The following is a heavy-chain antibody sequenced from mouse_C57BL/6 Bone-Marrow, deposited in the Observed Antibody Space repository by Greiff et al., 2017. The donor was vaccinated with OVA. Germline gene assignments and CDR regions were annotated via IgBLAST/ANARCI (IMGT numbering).Heavy chain of an antibody. CDR1: GFTFTSYA. J-gene: IGHJ2*01. CDR3: TRDYFEY. Sequence: EVKLMESGEGLVKPGGSLKLSCAASGFTFTSYAMSWVRQTPEKRLEWVAYISSGGDYIYYADTVKGRFTISRDNARNTLYLQISSLKSEDTAMYYCTRDYFEYWGQGTTLTVSS. CDR2: ISSGGDYI. V-gene: IGHV5-9-1*02.